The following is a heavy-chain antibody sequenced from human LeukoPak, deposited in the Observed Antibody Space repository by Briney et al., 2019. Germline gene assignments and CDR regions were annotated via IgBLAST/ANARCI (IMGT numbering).Heavy chain of an antibody. D-gene: IGHD6-13*01. CDR2: MNPNSGNT. CDR1: GYTFTSYD. Sequence: ASVKVSCKASGYTFTSYDINWVRQATGQGLEWMGWMNPNSGNTGYAQKFQGRVTMTRNTSISTAYMELSSLRSEDTAVHYCARRRIAAAGSWFDPWGQGTLVTVSS. J-gene: IGHJ5*02. V-gene: IGHV1-8*01. CDR3: ARRRIAAAGSWFDP.